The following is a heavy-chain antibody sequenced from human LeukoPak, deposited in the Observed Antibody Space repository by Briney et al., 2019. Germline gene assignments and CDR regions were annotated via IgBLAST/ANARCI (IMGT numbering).Heavy chain of an antibody. D-gene: IGHD3-22*01. Sequence: GSLRLSCVVSEFTFSSYGMHWVRQAPGNGLEWVAFIRYDGSYAYYADSVKGRFTISRDNSKNTLYLQMSSLRAEDTAIYYCTNNYYDSRGYSSYFDYWGQGTLVTVSS. J-gene: IGHJ4*02. V-gene: IGHV3-30*02. CDR1: EFTFSSYG. CDR3: TNNYYDSRGYSSYFDY. CDR2: IRYDGSYA.